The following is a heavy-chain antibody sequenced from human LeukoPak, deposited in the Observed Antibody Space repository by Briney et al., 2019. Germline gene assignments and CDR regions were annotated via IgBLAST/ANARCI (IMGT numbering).Heavy chain of an antibody. CDR3: ATETNGRHYDY. J-gene: IGHJ4*02. CDR1: GLTFSTSG. Sequence: GGSLRLSCTASGLTFSTSGFNWVRQAPGKGLEWVASIGPTGSDRYHADSIKGRFTIPRDNTNNFLYLQMNSLRAEDTAVYYCATETNGRHYDYWGQGTLLTVSS. V-gene: IGHV3-21*06. D-gene: IGHD1-14*01. CDR2: IGPTGSDR.